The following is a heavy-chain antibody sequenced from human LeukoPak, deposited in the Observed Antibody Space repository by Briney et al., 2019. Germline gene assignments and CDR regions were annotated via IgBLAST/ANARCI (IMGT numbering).Heavy chain of an antibody. CDR1: GFTFSSYG. Sequence: GGSLRLSCAASGFTFSSYGMHWVRQAPGKGLEWVAFIRYDGSNKYYADSVKGRFTISRDNSKNTLYLQMNSLRAEDTAVYYCAKPVAWRVVPAAMSYFDYWGQGTLVTVSS. V-gene: IGHV3-30*02. CDR2: IRYDGSNK. J-gene: IGHJ4*02. CDR3: AKPVAWRVVPAAMSYFDY. D-gene: IGHD2-2*01.